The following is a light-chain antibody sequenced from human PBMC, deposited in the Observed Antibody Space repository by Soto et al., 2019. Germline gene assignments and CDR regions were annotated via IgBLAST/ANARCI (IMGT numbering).Light chain of an antibody. CDR1: SSNIGDNS. V-gene: IGLV1-47*01. CDR3: AAWDGSLSAWV. CDR2: RST. J-gene: IGLJ3*02. Sequence: QSVLNQPTSASGAPGQRVTISCSGSSSNIGDNSAYWFQQLPGTAPKLLIYRSTQRPSGVPDRFSGSKSGTSASLAISGLRSEDEADYYCAAWDGSLSAWVFGGGTKLTVL.